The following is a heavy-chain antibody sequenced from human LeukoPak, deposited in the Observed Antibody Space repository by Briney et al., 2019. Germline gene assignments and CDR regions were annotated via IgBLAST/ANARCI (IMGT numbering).Heavy chain of an antibody. CDR2: INHSGST. V-gene: IGHV4-34*01. J-gene: IGHJ4*02. CDR1: GGSFSGYY. Sequence: SETLSLTCAVYGGSFSGYYWSWIRQPPGKGLEWIGEINHSGSTNYNPSLKSRVTISVDTSKNQFSLKLSSVTAADTAVYYCAWGGSSPTYFDYWGQGTLVTVSS. D-gene: IGHD6-6*01. CDR3: AWGGSSPTYFDY.